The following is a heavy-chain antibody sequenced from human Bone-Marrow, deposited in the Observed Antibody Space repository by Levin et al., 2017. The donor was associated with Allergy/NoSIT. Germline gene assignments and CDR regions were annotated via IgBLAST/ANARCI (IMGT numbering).Heavy chain of an antibody. Sequence: GASVKVSCRASGYSLIAYYLHWVRQAPGEGLEWMGRIDPTTGGTNYAQKFQGRVTMTRDTSIDTAYMELSSLRSDDTAVYYCARAGGNWFDPWGQGTLVTVSS. J-gene: IGHJ5*02. CDR2: IDPTTGGT. CDR1: GYSLIAYY. D-gene: IGHD3-16*01. CDR3: ARAGGNWFDP. V-gene: IGHV1-2*06.